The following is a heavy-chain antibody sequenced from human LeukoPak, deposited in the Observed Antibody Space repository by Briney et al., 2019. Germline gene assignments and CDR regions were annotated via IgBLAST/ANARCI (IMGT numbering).Heavy chain of an antibody. CDR1: GGSISSSSYY. CDR2: IYYSGST. D-gene: IGHD3-22*01. CDR3: ARDPPGGTMIVVPGDY. J-gene: IGHJ4*02. Sequence: SETLSLTCTVSGGSISSSSYYWGWIRQPPGKGLEWIGSIYYSGSTYYNPSLKSRVTISVDTSKNQFSLKLSSVTAADTAVYYCARDPPGGTMIVVPGDYWGQGTLVTVSS. V-gene: IGHV4-39*07.